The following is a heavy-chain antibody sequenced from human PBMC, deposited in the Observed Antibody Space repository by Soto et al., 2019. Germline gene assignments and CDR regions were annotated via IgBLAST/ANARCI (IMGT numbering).Heavy chain of an antibody. J-gene: IGHJ5*01. V-gene: IGHV4-30-4*01. D-gene: IGHD2-15*01. CDR1: GDSISTVDYF. CDR2: IYKSATT. CDR3: ARGRYCLAGRCFPNWFDS. Sequence: QVQLLESGPGLVKPSQTLSLTCSVSGDSISTVDYFWAWIRQPPGQALEYIGYIYKSATTYYNPSFESRVAIALDTSKSQFSLNVTSVTAADTAVYLCARGRYCLAGRCFPNWFDSWGQGTLVTVSS.